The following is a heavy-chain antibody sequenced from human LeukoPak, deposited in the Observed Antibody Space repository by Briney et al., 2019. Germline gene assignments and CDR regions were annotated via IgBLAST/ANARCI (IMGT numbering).Heavy chain of an antibody. Sequence: SETLSLTCTVSGGSISSYYWSWIRQPPGKGLEWIGYIYYSGSTNYNPSLKSRVTISVDTSKNQFSLKLSSVTAADTAVYYCARGSYEEREYYYGSGTPGGFDYWGQGTLVTVSS. V-gene: IGHV4-59*01. CDR3: ARGSYEEREYYYGSGTPGGFDY. J-gene: IGHJ4*02. CDR1: GGSISSYY. D-gene: IGHD3-10*01. CDR2: IYYSGST.